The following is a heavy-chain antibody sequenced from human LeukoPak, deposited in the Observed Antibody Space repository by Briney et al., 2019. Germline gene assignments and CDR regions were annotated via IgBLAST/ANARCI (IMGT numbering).Heavy chain of an antibody. Sequence: GGSLRLSCAASGFTFSSYSMNWVRQAPGKGLEWVSYISSSSSTIYYADSVKGRFTISRDNAKNSLYLQMNSLRAEDTAVYYCARERGYSYGYSDYWGQGTLVTVSS. CDR2: ISSSSSTI. V-gene: IGHV3-48*04. D-gene: IGHD5-18*01. CDR1: GFTFSSYS. J-gene: IGHJ4*02. CDR3: ARERGYSYGYSDY.